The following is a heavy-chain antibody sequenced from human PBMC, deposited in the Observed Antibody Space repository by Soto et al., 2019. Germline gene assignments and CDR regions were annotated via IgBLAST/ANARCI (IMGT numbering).Heavy chain of an antibody. Sequence: GRSMRLPWAVAGFTFGGYNVSWARQAQGKGLEWVSYIGSYPGTIYYADSVKGRSTISRDNAKNALYLQMNSLRAEDPAVYYCARYSSGYYPDYWGQGTLVTVSS. V-gene: IGHV3-48*01. D-gene: IGHD3-22*01. CDR1: GFTFGGYN. CDR2: IGSYPGTI. CDR3: ARYSSGYYPDY. J-gene: IGHJ4*02.